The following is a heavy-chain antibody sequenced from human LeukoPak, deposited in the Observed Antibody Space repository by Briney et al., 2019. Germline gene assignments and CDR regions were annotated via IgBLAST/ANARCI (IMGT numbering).Heavy chain of an antibody. Sequence: RSETLSLTCSVSGGSISSYYWSWVRQPAGKGLEWVGRMYTDGSTNYNPFLNSRVTISLATSKNHFPLSLNSVTAADTAVYYCATYDQQLAFHNWGQGTLVTVSS. J-gene: IGHJ4*02. CDR2: MYTDGST. D-gene: IGHD6-13*01. CDR1: GGSISSYY. CDR3: ATYDQQLAFHN. V-gene: IGHV4-4*07.